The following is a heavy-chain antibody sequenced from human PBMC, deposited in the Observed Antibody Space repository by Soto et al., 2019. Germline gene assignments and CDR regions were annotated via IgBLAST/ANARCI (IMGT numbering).Heavy chain of an antibody. CDR2: IKSDGTTT. CDR1: GFTFSSFW. D-gene: IGHD6-19*01. V-gene: IGHV3-74*01. J-gene: IGHJ3*01. CDR3: ARGGREDTSGWSSPSGTAAFDL. Sequence: EVQLVESGGGLVQPGESLRLSCAASGFTFSSFWMRWVRQVPGRGLVWVSRIKSDGTTTNYADSVRGRFAISRDNAKNTLFLQMISLRAEDTAVYYCARGGREDTSGWSSPSGTAAFDLWGHGTMVTVSP.